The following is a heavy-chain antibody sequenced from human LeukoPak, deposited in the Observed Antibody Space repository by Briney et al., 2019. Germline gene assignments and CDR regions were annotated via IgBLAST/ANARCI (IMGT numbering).Heavy chain of an antibody. CDR3: AREAPGLPGYFDWLLHRHNWFDP. CDR1: GYTFTSYY. Sequence: ASVKVSCKASGYTFTSYYMRWVRQAPGQGLEWMGIINPSGGSTSYAQKFQGRVTMTRDMSTSTVYMELSSLRSEDTAVYYCAREAPGLPGYFDWLLHRHNWFDPWGQGTLVTVSS. J-gene: IGHJ5*02. D-gene: IGHD3-9*01. V-gene: IGHV1-46*01. CDR2: INPSGGST.